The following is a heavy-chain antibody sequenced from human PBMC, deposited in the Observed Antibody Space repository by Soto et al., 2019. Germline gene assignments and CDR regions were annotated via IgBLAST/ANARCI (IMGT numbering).Heavy chain of an antibody. V-gene: IGHV1-18*01. D-gene: IGHD2-15*01. J-gene: IGHJ6*03. CDR3: ARGGDPVVVVADAYYYYMDV. Sequence: ASVKVSCKASGYTFTSYGISWVRQAPGQGLEWMGWISAYNGNTNYAQKLQGRVTMTTDTSTSTAYMELRSLRSDDTAVYYCARGGDPVVVVADAYYYYMDVWGKGTTVTVSS. CDR1: GYTFTSYG. CDR2: ISAYNGNT.